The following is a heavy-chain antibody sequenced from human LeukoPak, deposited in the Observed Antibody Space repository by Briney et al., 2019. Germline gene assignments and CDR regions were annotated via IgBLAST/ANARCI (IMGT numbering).Heavy chain of an antibody. CDR1: GGSISSGSYY. D-gene: IGHD6-13*01. J-gene: IGHJ4*02. Sequence: SETLSLTCTVSGGSISSGSYYGSWIRQPAGKGLERIGRIYTSGSTNYNPSLKSRVTISVDTSKNQFSLKLSSVTAADTAVYYCARAPPSIAAAGTGYFDYWGQGTLVTVSS. CDR3: ARAPPSIAAAGTGYFDY. V-gene: IGHV4-61*02. CDR2: IYTSGST.